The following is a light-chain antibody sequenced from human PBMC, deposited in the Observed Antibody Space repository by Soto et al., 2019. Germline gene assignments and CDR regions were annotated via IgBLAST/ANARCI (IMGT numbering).Light chain of an antibody. Sequence: QSVLTQPPSASGTPGQKVTISCSGSSSNIGSNTVSWYQQLPGTAPKLLIYSHNQRPSGVPDRFSGSKSGTSASLAISGLQSDDEAVYYCAAWDDSLNAFLFGGGTKVTVL. J-gene: IGLJ2*01. V-gene: IGLV1-44*01. CDR3: AAWDDSLNAFL. CDR1: SSNIGSNT. CDR2: SHN.